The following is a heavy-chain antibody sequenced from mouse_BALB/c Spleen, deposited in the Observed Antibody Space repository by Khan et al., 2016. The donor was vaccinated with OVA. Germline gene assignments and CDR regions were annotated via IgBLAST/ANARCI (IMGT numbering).Heavy chain of an antibody. V-gene: IGHV2-6-4*01. J-gene: IGHJ4*01. CDR2: IWGGGGT. CDR3: ARAYYKYDGYYAMDY. CDR1: GFSLSRYN. Sequence: VELVESGPGLVAPSQSLSITCTVSGFSLSRYNIHWVRQPPGKGLEWLGMIWGGGGTDYNSTLKSRLSTSKDNYKSQVFLKMNSLQTDDSAMYYCARAYYKYDGYYAMDYWGQGTSVTVSS. D-gene: IGHD2-14*01.